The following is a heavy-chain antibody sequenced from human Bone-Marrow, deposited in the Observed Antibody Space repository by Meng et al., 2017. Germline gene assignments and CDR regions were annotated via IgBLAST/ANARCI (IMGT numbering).Heavy chain of an antibody. CDR3: ARHRDGGSYPLDD. Sequence: QVQLQESGPGLVKPSETLSLTCTVSGGSISSYYWSWIRQPPGKGLEWIAYIHYSGSTNYNPSLKSRVTISVDTSKNQFSLKLTSVTAADTAVYYCARHRDGGSYPLDDWGQGTLVTVS. CDR1: GGSISSYY. J-gene: IGHJ4*02. V-gene: IGHV4-59*08. CDR2: IHYSGST. D-gene: IGHD1-26*01.